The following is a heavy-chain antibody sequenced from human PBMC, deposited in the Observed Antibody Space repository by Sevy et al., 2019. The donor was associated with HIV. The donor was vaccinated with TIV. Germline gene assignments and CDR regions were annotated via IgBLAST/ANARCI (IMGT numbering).Heavy chain of an antibody. V-gene: IGHV3-48*03. CDR3: ARSGGGYSGYESHYNWFDP. Sequence: GGSLRLSCAASGFTFSSYEMNWVRQAPGKGLEWVSYISSSGSTIYYADSVKGRFTISRDNAKNSLYLQMNSLRAEDTAVYYCARSGGGYSGYESHYNWFDPWGQGTLVTVSS. CDR2: ISSSGSTI. J-gene: IGHJ5*02. CDR1: GFTFSSYE. D-gene: IGHD5-12*01.